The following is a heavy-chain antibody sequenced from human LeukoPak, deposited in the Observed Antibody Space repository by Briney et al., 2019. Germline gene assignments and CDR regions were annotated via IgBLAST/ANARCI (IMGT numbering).Heavy chain of an antibody. Sequence: GSSVKVSCKASGGTFISYAISWVRQAPGQGLEWMGGTIPIFGTANYAQKFQGRVTITADESTSTAYMELSSLRSEDTAVYYCARAVVAATLEGWFDPWGQGTLVTVSS. CDR2: TIPIFGTA. J-gene: IGHJ5*02. V-gene: IGHV1-69*01. CDR1: GGTFISYA. D-gene: IGHD2-15*01. CDR3: ARAVVAATLEGWFDP.